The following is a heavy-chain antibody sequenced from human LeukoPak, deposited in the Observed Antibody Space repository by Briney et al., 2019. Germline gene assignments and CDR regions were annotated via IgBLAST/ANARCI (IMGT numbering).Heavy chain of an antibody. CDR1: GFTFSSYA. J-gene: IGHJ4*02. V-gene: IGHV3-30-3*01. Sequence: GGSLRLSCAASGFTFSSYAMHWVRQAPGKGLEWVAVISYDGSNKYYADSVKGRFTISRDNSKNTLYLQMNSLRAADTSVYYCASSGYSYGYLDYWGQGTLVTVSS. CDR2: ISYDGSNK. CDR3: ASSGYSYGYLDY. D-gene: IGHD5-18*01.